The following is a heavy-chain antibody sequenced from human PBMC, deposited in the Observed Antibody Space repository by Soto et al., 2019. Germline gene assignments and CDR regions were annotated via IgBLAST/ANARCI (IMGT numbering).Heavy chain of an antibody. CDR1: GFSLSTSGMR. Sequence: SGLAGEPTQTLTLTCTFSGFSLSTSGMRVSWIRQPPGKALEWLARIDWDDDKFYSTSLKTRLTISKDTSKNQVVLTMTNMDPVDTATYYCARMGSRYSSSWYWFDPWGQGTLVTVS. J-gene: IGHJ5*02. CDR2: IDWDDDK. V-gene: IGHV2-70*04. CDR3: ARMGSRYSSSWYWFDP. D-gene: IGHD6-13*01.